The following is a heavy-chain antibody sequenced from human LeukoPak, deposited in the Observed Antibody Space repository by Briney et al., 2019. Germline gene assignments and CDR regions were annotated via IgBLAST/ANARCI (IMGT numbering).Heavy chain of an antibody. Sequence: SETLSLTCAVYGGSFSGYYWSWLRQTPGKGLEWIGEINHSGSTNYNPSLKSRVTISVDTSKNQSSLKLSSVTAADTAVYDCASSYGDYFFFDYWGQGTLVTVSS. D-gene: IGHD4-17*01. J-gene: IGHJ4*02. CDR2: INHSGST. CDR3: ASSYGDYFFFDY. CDR1: GGSFSGYY. V-gene: IGHV4-34*01.